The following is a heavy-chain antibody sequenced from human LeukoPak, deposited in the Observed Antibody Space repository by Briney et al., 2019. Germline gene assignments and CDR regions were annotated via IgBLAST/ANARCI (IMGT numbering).Heavy chain of an antibody. CDR3: AREDTAMVRGMDV. J-gene: IGHJ6*02. D-gene: IGHD5-18*01. CDR1: GFTFNTYT. V-gene: IGHV3-48*01. Sequence: PGGSLRLSCAASGFTFNTYTMNWVRQAPGKGLEWVSYISGSSGIIDYADSVRGRFTISRDNAKNSLYLQMNSLRAEDTAVYYCAREDTAMVRGMDVWGQGTTVTVSS. CDR2: ISGSSGII.